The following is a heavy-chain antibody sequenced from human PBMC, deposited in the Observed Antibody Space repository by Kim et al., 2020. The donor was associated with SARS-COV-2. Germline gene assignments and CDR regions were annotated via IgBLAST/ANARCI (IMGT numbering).Heavy chain of an antibody. V-gene: IGHV1-3*01. CDR3: ARDRGIAAAGTNY. Sequence: ASVKVSCKASGYTFTSYAMHWVRQAPGQRLEWMGWINAGNGNTKYSQKFQGRVTITRDTSASTAYRELSSLRSEDTAVYYCARDRGIAAAGTNYWGQGTL. J-gene: IGHJ4*02. CDR1: GYTFTSYA. CDR2: INAGNGNT. D-gene: IGHD6-13*01.